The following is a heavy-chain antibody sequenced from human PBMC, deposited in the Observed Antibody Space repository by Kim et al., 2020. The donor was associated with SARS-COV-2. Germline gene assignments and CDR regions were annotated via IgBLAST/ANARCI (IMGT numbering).Heavy chain of an antibody. D-gene: IGHD3-10*01. CDR3: ARDFGHDAFDI. V-gene: IGHV1-46*01. CDR2: T. Sequence: TSYAQKFQGRVTMTRDTSTSTVYMELSSLRSEDTAVYYCARDFGHDAFDIWGQGTMVTVSS. J-gene: IGHJ3*02.